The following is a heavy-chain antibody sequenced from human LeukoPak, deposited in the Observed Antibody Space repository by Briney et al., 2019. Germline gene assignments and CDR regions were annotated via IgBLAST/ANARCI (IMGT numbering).Heavy chain of an antibody. V-gene: IGHV1-18*01. CDR1: GGTFSSYA. CDR2: ISAYNGNT. CDR3: ARDLPEVGVNFDY. Sequence: GASVKVSCKASGGTFSSYAISWVRQAPGQGLEWMGWISAYNGNTNYAQKLQGRVTMTTDTSTSTAYMELRSLRSDDTAVYYCARDLPEVGVNFDYWGQGTLVTVSS. D-gene: IGHD3-3*01. J-gene: IGHJ4*02.